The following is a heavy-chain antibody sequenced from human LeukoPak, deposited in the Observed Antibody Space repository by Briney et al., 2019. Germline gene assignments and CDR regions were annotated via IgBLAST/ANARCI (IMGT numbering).Heavy chain of an antibody. Sequence: PSETLSLTCTVSGGSISSSSYYWGWIRQPPGKGLEWIGSIYYSGSTYYNPPLKSRVTISADTSKNQFSLRLSSVTAADTAVYYCARHEEGRPVPASLDVWGQGTTATVSS. V-gene: IGHV4-39*01. D-gene: IGHD2-2*01. J-gene: IGHJ6*02. CDR2: IYYSGST. CDR3: ARHEEGRPVPASLDV. CDR1: GGSISSSSYY.